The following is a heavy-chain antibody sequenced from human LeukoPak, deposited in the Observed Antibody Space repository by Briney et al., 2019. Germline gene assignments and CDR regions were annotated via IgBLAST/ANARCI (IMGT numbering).Heavy chain of an antibody. V-gene: IGHV4-4*07. J-gene: IGHJ6*02. CDR1: GGSISSYY. CDR3: ARAHSSGRYYYYGMDV. CDR2: IYTSGST. Sequence: SETLSRTCTVSGGSISSYYWSWIRQPAGKGLEWIGRIYTSGSTNYNPSLKSRVTMSVDTSKNQFSLKLSSVTAADTAVYYCARAHSSGRYYYYGMDVWGQGTTVTVSS. D-gene: IGHD6-19*01.